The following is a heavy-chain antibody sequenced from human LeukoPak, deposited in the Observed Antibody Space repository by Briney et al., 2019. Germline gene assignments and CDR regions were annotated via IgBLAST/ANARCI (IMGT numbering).Heavy chain of an antibody. J-gene: IGHJ4*02. V-gene: IGHV4-39*01. D-gene: IGHD3-10*01. CDR2: IYYSGST. CDR1: GGSISSSRYC. CDR3: ARSRWSWFGEVDY. Sequence: SETLSLTCTVSGGSISSSRYCWGWIRQPPGKGLEWIGSIYYSGSTYYNPSLKSRVTISVDTSKNQFSLKLSSVTAADTAVYYCARSRWSWFGEVDYWGQGTLVTVSS.